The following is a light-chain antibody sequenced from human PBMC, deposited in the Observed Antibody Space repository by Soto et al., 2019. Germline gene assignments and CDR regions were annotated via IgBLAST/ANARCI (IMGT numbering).Light chain of an antibody. CDR1: QSTVSY. V-gene: IGKV1-39*01. CDR3: QQSYDTVWT. J-gene: IGKJ1*01. CDR2: AAS. Sequence: DIQMTQSPSSLSASAGDRVTITCRASQSTVSYLNWYQQKPGKAPNLLIYAASSLQSGVPSRFSGSGSGTDFTLTISSLQPEDFATYYCQQSYDTVWTFGQGTKVEIK.